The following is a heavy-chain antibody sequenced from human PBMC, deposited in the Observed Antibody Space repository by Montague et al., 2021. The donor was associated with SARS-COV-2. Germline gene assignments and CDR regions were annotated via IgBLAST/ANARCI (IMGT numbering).Heavy chain of an antibody. V-gene: IGHV4-59*01. CDR2: TYYSGST. CDR1: GASMKSYY. Sequence: SETLSLTCSVSGASMKSYYWTWVRQSPGKGLQWIGYTYYSGSTSXDHSLQSRLTMTVDTSKNQFTLRLMSVTAADSAVYYCARVEGMIGGITHFDYWGQGLPVTVSS. J-gene: IGHJ4*02. CDR3: ARVEGMIGGITHFDY. D-gene: IGHD2-21*01.